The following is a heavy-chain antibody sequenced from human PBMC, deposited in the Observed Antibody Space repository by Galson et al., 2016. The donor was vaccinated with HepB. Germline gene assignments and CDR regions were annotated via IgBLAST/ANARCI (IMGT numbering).Heavy chain of an antibody. Sequence: SLRLSCAASGFTVTNAWMSWVRQAPGKGPEWVGRIRSKTDGGTTDYGAPVKGRITISRDDSKNTLYLQINNLKTEDTAVYYCTTVGIALPNTDHWGQGAVVTVSS. CDR2: IRSKTDGGTT. D-gene: IGHD6-13*01. V-gene: IGHV3-15*01. J-gene: IGHJ4*02. CDR1: GFTVTNAW. CDR3: TTVGIALPNTDH.